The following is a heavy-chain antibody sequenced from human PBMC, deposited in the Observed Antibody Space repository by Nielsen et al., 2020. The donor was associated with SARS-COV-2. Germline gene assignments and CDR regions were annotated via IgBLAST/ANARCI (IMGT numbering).Heavy chain of an antibody. CDR3: ARGLVGATLWYFDL. CDR1: GFTFSSYA. J-gene: IGHJ2*01. CDR2: ISGSGGSI. V-gene: IGHV3-23*01. Sequence: GESLKISCAASGFTFSSYAMSWVRQAPGKGLEWVSAISGSGGSIYYADSVKGRFTISRDNAKNSLYLQMNSLRAEDTAVYYCARGLVGATLWYFDLWGRGTLVTVSS. D-gene: IGHD1-26*01.